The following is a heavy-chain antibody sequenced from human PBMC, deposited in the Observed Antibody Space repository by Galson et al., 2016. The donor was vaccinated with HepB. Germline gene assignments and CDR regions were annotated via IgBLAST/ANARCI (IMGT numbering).Heavy chain of an antibody. Sequence: SLRLSCAASGLTFDTYAMHWVRQAPGKGLEWVSGISWNSGSIGYADSVKGRFTISRDNAKNSLYLQVNSLRAEDTALYYCARSARPYYYYHGMDVWGQGPTVTVSS. CDR1: GLTFDTYA. D-gene: IGHD6-6*01. CDR3: ARSARPYYYYHGMDV. CDR2: ISWNSGSI. J-gene: IGHJ6*02. V-gene: IGHV3-9*01.